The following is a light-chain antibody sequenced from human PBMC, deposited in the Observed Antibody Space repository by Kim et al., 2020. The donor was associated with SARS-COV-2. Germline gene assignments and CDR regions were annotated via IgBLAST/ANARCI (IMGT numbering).Light chain of an antibody. CDR3: QQSYSAPHT. J-gene: IGKJ2*01. CDR2: AAS. Sequence: DIQMTQSPSSLSASVGDRVTITCRASQSISSYLNWYQQKPGKAPKLLIYAASSLQSGVPSRFSGSGSRTDFTLSISSLQPEDFATYYYQQSYSAPHTIGQGTKLEI. V-gene: IGKV1-39*01. CDR1: QSISSY.